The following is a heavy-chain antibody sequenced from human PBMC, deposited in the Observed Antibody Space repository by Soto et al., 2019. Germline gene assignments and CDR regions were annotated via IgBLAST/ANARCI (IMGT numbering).Heavy chain of an antibody. V-gene: IGHV3-11*06. J-gene: IGHJ3*02. CDR1: GFTFSDYY. D-gene: IGHD2-8*01. Sequence: QVQLVESGGGVVKPGGSLRLSCAASGFTFSDYYMSWIRQAPGKGLEWISYYSYSSDYIQYADSVTGRFTISRDNAQNSLFLLMNSLRAEDTAVYYCTRQGFYFRNYVCQTSASGFDIWGPGTTVTVSS. CDR3: TRQGFYFRNYVCQTSASGFDI. CDR2: YSYSSDYI.